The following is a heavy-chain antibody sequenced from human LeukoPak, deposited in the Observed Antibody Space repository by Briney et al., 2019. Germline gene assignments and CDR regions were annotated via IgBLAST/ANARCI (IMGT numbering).Heavy chain of an antibody. J-gene: IGHJ6*02. D-gene: IGHD2-15*01. Sequence: GGSLRVSCAASGFTFSNYWMSWVRQAPGKGLEWVANIKQDGSEKCYVDSVKGRFTISRDNAKNSLYLQMNSLGAEDTAVYYCARDRWELLSNSYHYCGLDVWGQGTTVTVSS. CDR3: ARDRWELLSNSYHYCGLDV. CDR2: IKQDGSEK. CDR1: GFTFSNYW. V-gene: IGHV3-7*01.